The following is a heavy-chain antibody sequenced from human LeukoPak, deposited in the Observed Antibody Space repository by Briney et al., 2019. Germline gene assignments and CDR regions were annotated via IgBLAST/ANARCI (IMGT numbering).Heavy chain of an antibody. Sequence: GGSLRLSCAASGFTFSSYAMNWVRQAPGKGLEWVSAISGGGGTTYYADSVKGRFTISRDNSKNTLFLQMNSLRAEDTAVYYCAKDREGLSSGYDLEYFDYWGQRTLVTVSS. D-gene: IGHD5-12*01. CDR1: GFTFSSYA. CDR3: AKDREGLSSGYDLEYFDY. CDR2: ISGGGGTT. V-gene: IGHV3-23*01. J-gene: IGHJ4*02.